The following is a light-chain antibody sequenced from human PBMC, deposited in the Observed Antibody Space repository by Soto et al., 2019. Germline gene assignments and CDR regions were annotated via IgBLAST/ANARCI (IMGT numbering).Light chain of an antibody. Sequence: QSALTQPASVSGSPGQSITISCTGTSSDVGGYNYVSWYQQHPGKAPKLMIYDVSNRPSGVSNRFSGSKSGNTASLTISGLQAEDEADYYFSSYTSSSPWVFGGGTTVTVL. CDR2: DVS. CDR1: SSDVGGYNY. V-gene: IGLV2-14*01. CDR3: SSYTSSSPWV. J-gene: IGLJ3*02.